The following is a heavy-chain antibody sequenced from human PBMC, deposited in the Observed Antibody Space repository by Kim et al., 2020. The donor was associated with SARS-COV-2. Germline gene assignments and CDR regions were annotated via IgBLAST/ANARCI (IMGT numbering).Heavy chain of an antibody. CDR3: ARAIGSSHEDSATRRTYVYDY. Sequence: ASVKVSCKASGYTFTSYGISWVRQAPGQGLEWMGWISAYNGNTNYAQKLQGRVTMTTDTSTSTAYMELRSLRSDDTAVYYCARAIGSSHEDSATRRTYVYDYWGQGTLVTVSS. CDR1: GYTFTSYG. V-gene: IGHV1-18*04. D-gene: IGHD6-13*01. J-gene: IGHJ4*02. CDR2: ISAYNGNT.